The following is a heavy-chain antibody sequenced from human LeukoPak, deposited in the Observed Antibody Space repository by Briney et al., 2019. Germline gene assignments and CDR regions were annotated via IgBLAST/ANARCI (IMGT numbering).Heavy chain of an antibody. D-gene: IGHD6-13*01. J-gene: IGHJ4*02. CDR3: EGIAAAGEGTSDY. CDR1: GYTFTGYY. CDR2: IKSNSGGT. Sequence: ASVKVSCKASGYTFTGYYIHWVRQAPGQGLEWMGWIKSNSGGTKYAQKFQGRVTMTRDTSISTAYMELSRLRSDDTAVYYCEGIAAAGEGTSDYWGRGTLVTVSS. V-gene: IGHV1-2*02.